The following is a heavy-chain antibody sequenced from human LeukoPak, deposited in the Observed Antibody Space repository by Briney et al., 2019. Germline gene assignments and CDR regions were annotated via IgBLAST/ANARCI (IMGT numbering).Heavy chain of an antibody. CDR1: GGSISSYY. CDR3: ARDLRGYYGSGSYYDY. D-gene: IGHD3-10*01. J-gene: IGHJ4*02. Sequence: SETLSLTCTVSGGSISSYYWSWIRQPPGKGLEWIGYIYYSGSTNYNPSLKSRVTISVDTSKNQFSLKLSSVTAADTAAYYCARDLRGYYGSGSYYDYWGQGTLVTVSS. V-gene: IGHV4-59*01. CDR2: IYYSGST.